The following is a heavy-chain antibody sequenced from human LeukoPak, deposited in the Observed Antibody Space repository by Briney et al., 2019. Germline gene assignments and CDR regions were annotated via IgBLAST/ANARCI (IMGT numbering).Heavy chain of an antibody. CDR2: IYYSGST. CDR3: ASPTNGVSYGMDV. Sequence: SETLSLTCTVSGGSISSYYWSWIRRPPGKGLEWIGYIYYSGSTNYNPSLKSRVTISVDTSKNQFSLKLSSVTAADTAVYYCASPTNGVSYGMDVWGQGTTVTVSS. V-gene: IGHV4-59*01. D-gene: IGHD2-8*01. J-gene: IGHJ6*02. CDR1: GGSISSYY.